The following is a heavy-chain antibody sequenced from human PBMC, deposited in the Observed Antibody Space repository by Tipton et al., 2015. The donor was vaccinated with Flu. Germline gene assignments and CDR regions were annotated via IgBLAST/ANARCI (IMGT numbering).Heavy chain of an antibody. J-gene: IGHJ3*01. Sequence: QLVQSGAGVKKPGASVKVSCKASGYTFTSYNMHWVRQAPGQGLEWMGIIYPAGGGISYAQKFQGRVIMTRDKSTGTVHMELSSLRSDDTAMYYCARDKGGGTYTFDVWGQGTMGTVSS. D-gene: IGHD1-1*01. CDR2: IYPAGGGI. CDR3: ARDKGGGTYTFDV. V-gene: IGHV1-46*01. CDR1: GYTFTSYN.